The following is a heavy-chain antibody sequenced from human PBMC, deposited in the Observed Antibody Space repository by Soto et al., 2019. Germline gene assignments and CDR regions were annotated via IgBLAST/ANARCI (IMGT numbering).Heavy chain of an antibody. Sequence: QVQLVQSGAEVKKPGASVRISCRASGYSFTSTYVHWVRQAPGQGPEWMGIINPAGGTTYYAQKCQGRLTITSYTSTDTVFMDLNDLTSEYTAVYFCALKVGTYYDNWGQGTLLTVSS. CDR3: ALKVGTYYDN. V-gene: IGHV1-46*01. CDR2: INPAGGTT. J-gene: IGHJ4*02. CDR1: GYSFTSTY. D-gene: IGHD3-10*01.